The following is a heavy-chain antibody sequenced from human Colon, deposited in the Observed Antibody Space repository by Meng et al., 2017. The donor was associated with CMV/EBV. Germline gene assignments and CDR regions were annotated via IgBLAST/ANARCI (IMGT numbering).Heavy chain of an antibody. V-gene: IGHV3-23*01. CDR3: TKDASLRLFDWSPGYLDY. CDR2: ISGSGGST. CDR1: FSSYA. D-gene: IGHD3-3*01. Sequence: FSSYAMSWVRQAPVKGLEWVSTISGSGGSTFYAHSVKGRFTISRDNSKNTVYLQMNSLRAEDTAVYYCTKDASLRLFDWSPGYLDYWGQGTLVTVSS. J-gene: IGHJ4*02.